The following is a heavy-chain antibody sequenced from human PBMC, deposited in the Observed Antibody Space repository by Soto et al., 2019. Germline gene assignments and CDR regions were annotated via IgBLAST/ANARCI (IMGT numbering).Heavy chain of an antibody. CDR2: ISYDGSNK. Sequence: QVQLVESGGGVVQPGRSLRLSCAASGFTFSSYAMHWVRQAPGKGLEWVAVISYDGSNKYYADSVKGRFTISRDNSKNTLYLQMNSLRAEDTAVYYCARCIAVAGTCYYGMDVWGQGTTVTVSS. CDR1: GFTFSSYA. V-gene: IGHV3-30-3*01. CDR3: ARCIAVAGTCYYGMDV. D-gene: IGHD6-19*01. J-gene: IGHJ6*02.